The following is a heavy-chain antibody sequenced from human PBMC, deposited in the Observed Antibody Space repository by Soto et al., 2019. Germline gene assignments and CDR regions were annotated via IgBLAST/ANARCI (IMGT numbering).Heavy chain of an antibody. CDR3: ARDGYYDFWSGYLPAYYYYGMDV. D-gene: IGHD3-3*01. V-gene: IGHV1-2*02. Sequence: ASVKVSCKASGYTFTGYYMHWVRQAPGQGLEWMGWINPNSGGTNYAQKFQGRVTMTRDTSISTAYMELSRLRSDDTAVYYCARDGYYDFWSGYLPAYYYYGMDVWGQGTTVTVSS. J-gene: IGHJ6*02. CDR1: GYTFTGYY. CDR2: INPNSGGT.